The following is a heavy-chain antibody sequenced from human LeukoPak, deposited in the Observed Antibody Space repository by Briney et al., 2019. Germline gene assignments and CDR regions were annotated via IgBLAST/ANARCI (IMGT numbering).Heavy chain of an antibody. V-gene: IGHV3-23*01. J-gene: IGHJ3*02. CDR3: ARSEDIAAAGTHAFDI. CDR1: GFTFSSYA. Sequence: GGSLRLSCAASGFTFSSYAMSWVRQAPGKGLEWVLVISESGGITYYADSVKGRFTISRDNAKNTLYLQMNSLRAEDTAVYYCARSEDIAAAGTHAFDIWGQGTMVTVSS. D-gene: IGHD6-13*01. CDR2: ISESGGIT.